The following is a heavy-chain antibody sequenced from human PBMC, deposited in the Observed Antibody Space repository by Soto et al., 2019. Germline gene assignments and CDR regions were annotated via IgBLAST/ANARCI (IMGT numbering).Heavy chain of an antibody. Sequence: EVMLLESGGGLEQPGGSLRLSCAASGFTFSSYAMGWVRQAPGKGLEWVSGISVSGGSTYHADSVKGRFTISRDNSKNMLYLQMNSLRADDTAVYYCVTSSGWSDNWGQGTLVTVSS. D-gene: IGHD2-15*01. CDR1: GFTFSSYA. J-gene: IGHJ5*02. CDR2: ISVSGGST. V-gene: IGHV3-23*01. CDR3: VTSSGWSDN.